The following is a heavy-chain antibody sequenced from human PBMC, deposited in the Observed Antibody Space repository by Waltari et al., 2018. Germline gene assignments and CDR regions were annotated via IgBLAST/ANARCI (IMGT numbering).Heavy chain of an antibody. CDR1: GASITNSNSY. CDR3: ARNMESPYNAPYYFYYMDV. CDR2: IYYRGST. Sequence: QLQLQESGPGLVKPSETLSLTCSVSGASITNSNSYWSWIRQPPGKGLEWLGSIYYRGSTYSSPSLNRRVTISLDTSKNQLSLKVSSVTVADTAIYFCARNMESPYNAPYYFYYMDVWGKGTTVTVSS. D-gene: IGHD3-10*01. J-gene: IGHJ6*03. V-gene: IGHV4-39*01.